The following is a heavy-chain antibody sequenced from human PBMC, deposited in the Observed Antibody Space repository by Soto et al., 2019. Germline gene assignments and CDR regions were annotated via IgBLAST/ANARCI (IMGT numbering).Heavy chain of an antibody. V-gene: IGHV4-59*02. CDR1: GGSVTSHH. D-gene: IGHD2-8*01. CDR3: SRVNDGPNFYYYGVDV. Sequence: PSETLSLTCFVSGGSVTSHHWSWIRQFPGQGLEWIGYTSYTGSTNYNPSLKSRVTISVVTSKNQISLKLSSVTAAVTAVYYCSRVNDGPNFYYYGVDVWGQGTAVTVSS. CDR2: TSYTGST. J-gene: IGHJ6*02.